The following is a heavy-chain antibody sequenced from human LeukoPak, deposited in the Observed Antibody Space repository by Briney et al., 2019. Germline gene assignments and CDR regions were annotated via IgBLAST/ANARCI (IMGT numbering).Heavy chain of an antibody. D-gene: IGHD5-18*01. Sequence: SETLSLTCTVSGGSISSSSYYWGWIRQPPGKGLEWIGSIYYSGSTYYNPSLKSRVTISVDTSKNQFSLKLSSVTAADTAVYYCASNDGYSYGHFDYWGQGTLVTVSS. CDR2: IYYSGST. CDR3: ASNDGYSYGHFDY. V-gene: IGHV4-39*07. CDR1: GGSISSSSYY. J-gene: IGHJ4*02.